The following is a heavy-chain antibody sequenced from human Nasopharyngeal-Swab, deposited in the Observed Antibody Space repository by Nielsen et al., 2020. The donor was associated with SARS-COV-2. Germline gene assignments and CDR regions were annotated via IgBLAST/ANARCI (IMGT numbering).Heavy chain of an antibody. D-gene: IGHD5-18*01. CDR3: ARVDVDTSMTH. J-gene: IGHJ4*02. V-gene: IGHV2-70*04. CDR2: IDWDVDK. CDR1: GFSLSTSGMR. Sequence: SGPTLVKPTQTLTLTCTFSGFSLSTSGMRVSWIRQPPGKALEWLARIDWDVDKFYSTSLKTRLTISKDTSKNRVVLTMTNMDPVDTATYYCARVDVDTSMTHWGQGTLVTVSS.